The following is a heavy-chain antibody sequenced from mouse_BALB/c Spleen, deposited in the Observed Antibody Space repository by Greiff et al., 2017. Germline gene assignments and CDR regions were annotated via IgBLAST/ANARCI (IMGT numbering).Heavy chain of an antibody. V-gene: IGHV14-3*02. J-gene: IGHJ2*01. CDR2: IDPANGNT. CDR1: GFHIKDSY. D-gene: IGHD2-14*01. Sequence: VQLHQSGAELVKPGASVQLSFPASGFHIKDSYMHWVKQKPEQGLEWIGRIDPANGNTKYDPKFQGKATITADTSSNTAYLQLSSLTSEDTAVYYCARGVPRGYFDYWGQGTTLTVSS. CDR3: ARGVPRGYFDY.